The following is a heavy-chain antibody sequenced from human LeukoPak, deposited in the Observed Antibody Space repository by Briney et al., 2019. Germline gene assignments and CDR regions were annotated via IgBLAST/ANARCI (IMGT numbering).Heavy chain of an antibody. D-gene: IGHD2-8*02. CDR2: IFPSGGEI. CDR1: GFTFSTFA. J-gene: IGHJ4*02. V-gene: IGHV3-23*01. Sequence: GGSLRLSCAASGFTFSTFAMIWVRQPPGKGLEWVSSIFPSGGEIHYADSVRGRFTISRDNSKSTLSLQMNSLRAKDTAIYYCATYRQVLLPFESWGQGTLVTVSS. CDR3: ATYRQVLLPFES.